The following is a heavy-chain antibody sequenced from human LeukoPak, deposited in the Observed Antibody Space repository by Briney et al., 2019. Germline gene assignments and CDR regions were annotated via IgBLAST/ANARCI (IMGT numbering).Heavy chain of an antibody. D-gene: IGHD2-2*01. CDR1: GFTFREYA. V-gene: IGHV3-23*01. CDR3: ANGNSNSPKDY. CDR2: ISDSGVDT. Sequence: PGGSLRLSCAASGFTFREYAMSWLRQAPGSGLEWVSAISDSGVDTYYADSVKGRFTMSRDNSKSTLYLQMNRLRAEDTAVYYCANGNSNSPKDYWGQGTLVTVAS. J-gene: IGHJ4*02.